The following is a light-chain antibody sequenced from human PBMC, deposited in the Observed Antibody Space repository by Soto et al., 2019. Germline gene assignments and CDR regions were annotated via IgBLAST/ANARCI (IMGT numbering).Light chain of an antibody. CDR3: QQRGNWPPT. V-gene: IGKV3-11*01. CDR2: DAS. Sequence: ENVLTQSPATLSLSPGERATLSCRASQSVSSNLAWYQQKPGQAPRLLIYDASNRATGIPARFSGSGSGTDFPLTISSLQPEDFAVYYCQQRGNWPPTFGGGTRVEIK. J-gene: IGKJ4*01. CDR1: QSVSSN.